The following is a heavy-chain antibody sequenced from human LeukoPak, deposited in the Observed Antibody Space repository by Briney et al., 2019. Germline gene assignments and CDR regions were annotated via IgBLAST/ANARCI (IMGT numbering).Heavy chain of an antibody. Sequence: ASVKVSCKASGYTFTGYYMHWVRQAPGQGLEWMGWINPNSGGTNYAQKFQGRVTMTRDTSISTAYMELSRLRSDDTAVYYCARAGVVAAAGNYYYYGMDVWGQGTTVTVSS. CDR3: ARAGVVAAAGNYYYYGMDV. CDR1: GYTFTGYY. V-gene: IGHV1-2*02. J-gene: IGHJ6*02. D-gene: IGHD6-13*01. CDR2: INPNSGGT.